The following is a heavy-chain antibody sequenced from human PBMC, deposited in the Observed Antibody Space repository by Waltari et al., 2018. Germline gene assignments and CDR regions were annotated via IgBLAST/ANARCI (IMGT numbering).Heavy chain of an antibody. CDR3: ARVSRRTYRSPVPGRHYYFGMDV. D-gene: IGHD1-1*01. J-gene: IGHJ6*02. CDR1: GFTFSSYW. CDR2: ISSDASDT. V-gene: IGHV3-74*03. Sequence: EEQLVESGGGLVQPGYSLRLSCAASGFTFSSYWMNWVRQAPGRGPRWVSRISSDASDTTYADSVKGRFTISRDNAKNTLYLQMNRLRAEDTADYFCARVSRRTYRSPVPGRHYYFGMDVWGQGTTVTVSS.